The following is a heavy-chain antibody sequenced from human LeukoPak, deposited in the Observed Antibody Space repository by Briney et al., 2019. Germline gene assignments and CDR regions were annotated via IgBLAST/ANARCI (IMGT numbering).Heavy chain of an antibody. CDR1: GYSISSGYY. V-gene: IGHV4-38-2*02. D-gene: IGHD3-10*01. CDR3: ARGMWFDTLFSAFDV. J-gene: IGHJ3*01. CDR2: IYHSGST. Sequence: SETLSLTCTVSGYSISSGYYWGWTRQPPGKGLEWIGSIYHSGSTNYNPSLKSRVTISIDKSKNQFSLMLNSVTAADTALYYCARGMWFDTLFSAFDVWGQGTMVSVSS.